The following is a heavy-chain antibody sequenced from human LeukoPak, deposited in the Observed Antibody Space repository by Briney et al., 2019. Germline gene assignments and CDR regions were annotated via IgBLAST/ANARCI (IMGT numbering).Heavy chain of an antibody. V-gene: IGHV3-53*01. CDR1: GFTVSSNY. Sequence: GGSLLLSCAASGFTVSSNYMSWVRQAPGKGLEWVSILYSAGSTYYSDSVRGRFTISRDSSKNTVCLQMNSLRAEDTAVYYCASGGLGARKYYSDPFHYWGQGTLVTVSS. CDR2: LYSAGST. CDR3: ASGGLGARKYYSDPFHY. J-gene: IGHJ4*02. D-gene: IGHD3-10*01.